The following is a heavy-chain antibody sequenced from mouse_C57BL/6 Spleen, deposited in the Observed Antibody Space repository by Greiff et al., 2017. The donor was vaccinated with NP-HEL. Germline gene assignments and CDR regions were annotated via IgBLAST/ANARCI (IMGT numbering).Heavy chain of an antibody. J-gene: IGHJ2*01. CDR1: GYTFTSYW. CDR2: IDPSDSET. V-gene: IGHV1-52*01. CDR3: ARGLTVLYYFDY. Sequence: QVQLQQPGAELVRPGSSVKLSCKASGYTFTSYWMHWVKQRPIQGLEWIGNIDPSDSETHYNQKFKDKATLTVDKSSSTAYMQLSSLTSEDSAVYYCARGLTVLYYFDYWGQGTTLTVSS. D-gene: IGHD4-1*01.